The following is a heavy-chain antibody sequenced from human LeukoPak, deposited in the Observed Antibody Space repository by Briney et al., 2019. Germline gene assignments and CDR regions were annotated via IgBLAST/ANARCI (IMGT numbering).Heavy chain of an antibody. J-gene: IGHJ4*02. D-gene: IGHD3-22*01. Sequence: ASVKVSCKASGYTFTSYYMHWVRQAPGQGLEWMGIINPSGCSTSYAQKFQGRVTMTRDTYTSTVYMELSSLRSEDTAVYYCARDLVGDSSGYYECYFDYWGQGTLVTVSS. V-gene: IGHV1-46*01. CDR1: GYTFTSYY. CDR3: ARDLVGDSSGYYECYFDY. CDR2: INPSGCST.